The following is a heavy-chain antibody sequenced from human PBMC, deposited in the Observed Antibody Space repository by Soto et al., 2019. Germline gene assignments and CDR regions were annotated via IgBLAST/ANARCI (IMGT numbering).Heavy chain of an antibody. CDR1: GGSISRGDYY. CDR2: MYNSGST. D-gene: IGHD2-2*01. Sequence: SETLSLTCTVSGGSISRGDYYWSWIRQPPGKGLEWIGYMYNSGSTYYSPSLDSRVKISVDTSKNQFSLELSSVTAADTAVYYCARDKYCTTINCYNWFDPWGQGTLVTVSS. CDR3: ARDKYCTTINCYNWFDP. V-gene: IGHV4-30-4*01. J-gene: IGHJ5*02.